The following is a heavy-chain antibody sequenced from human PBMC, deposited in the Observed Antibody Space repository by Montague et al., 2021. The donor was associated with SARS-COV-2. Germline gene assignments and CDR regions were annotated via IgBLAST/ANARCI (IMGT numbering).Heavy chain of an antibody. D-gene: IGHD2-2*01. CDR1: GDSVSSNIAT. CDR3: ARIPVGSKYYFDF. CDR2: THYRSKWYN. Sequence: CAISGDSVSSNIATWNWIRQSPTRGLEWLGGTHYRSKWYNDYAEXVKSRITIDPNTSKHQFSLHLNSVAPEDTAVYYCARIPVGSKYYFDFWGQGTLVTVSS. J-gene: IGHJ4*02. V-gene: IGHV6-1*01.